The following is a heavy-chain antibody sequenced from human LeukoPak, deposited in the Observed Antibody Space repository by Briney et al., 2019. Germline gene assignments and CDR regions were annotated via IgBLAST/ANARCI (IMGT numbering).Heavy chain of an antibody. D-gene: IGHD2-8*01. CDR1: GFTFSSYS. J-gene: IGHJ4*02. V-gene: IGHV3-21*01. CDR2: ISSSSSYI. Sequence: PGGSLRLSCAASGFTFSSYSMNWVRQAPGKGLEWVSSISSSSSYIYYADSVKGRFTISRDNAKNSLYLQMNSLRAEDTAVYYCARDLGYCTNGVCYAYPFDYWGQGTLVTVSS. CDR3: ARDLGYCTNGVCYAYPFDY.